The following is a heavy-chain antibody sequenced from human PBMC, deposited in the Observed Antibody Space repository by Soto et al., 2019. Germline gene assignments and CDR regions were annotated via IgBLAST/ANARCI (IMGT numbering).Heavy chain of an antibody. CDR2: IYYSGST. CDR3: ARHRGSTSCYFDY. CDR1: GDSISSYY. J-gene: IGHJ4*02. Sequence: SETLSLTCTVSGDSISSYYWSWIRQPPGKGLEWIGYIYYSGSTNYNPSLKSRVTISVDTSKNQFSLKLSSVTAADTAVYYCARHRGSTSCYFDYWGQGTLVTVSS. V-gene: IGHV4-59*08. D-gene: IGHD2-2*01.